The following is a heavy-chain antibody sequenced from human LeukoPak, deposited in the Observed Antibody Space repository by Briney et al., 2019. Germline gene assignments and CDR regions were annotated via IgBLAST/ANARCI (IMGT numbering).Heavy chain of an antibody. V-gene: IGHV3-7*01. CDR2: IQQHGCET. CDR1: GFTFSNYW. J-gene: IGHJ1*01. D-gene: IGHD2-2*01. CDR3: ATYSSSNGREFQY. Sequence: GGSLRLSCEGSGFTFSNYWISWVRQAPGKGLEWVANIQQHGCETYYGDSVKGRFTISRDNAKNSLYLQMNSLRAEDTAVYYCATYSSSNGREFQYWGQGTLVTVSS.